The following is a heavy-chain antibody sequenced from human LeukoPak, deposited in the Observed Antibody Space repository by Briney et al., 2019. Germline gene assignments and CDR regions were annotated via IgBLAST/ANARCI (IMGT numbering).Heavy chain of an antibody. Sequence: ASVKVSCKASGHTFTSYDINWVRQATGQRLEWMGWMNPNSGNTGYAQKFQGRVTITRNTSISTAYMELSSLRSEDTAVYYCARAGSDTYYDFWSGYGYYYMDVWGKGTTVTVSS. CDR2: MNPNSGNT. D-gene: IGHD3-3*01. J-gene: IGHJ6*03. CDR3: ARAGSDTYYDFWSGYGYYYMDV. V-gene: IGHV1-8*03. CDR1: GHTFTSYD.